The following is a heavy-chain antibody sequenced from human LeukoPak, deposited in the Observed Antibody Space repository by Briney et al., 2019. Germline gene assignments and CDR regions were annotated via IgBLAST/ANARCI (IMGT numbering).Heavy chain of an antibody. V-gene: IGHV3-23*01. J-gene: IGHJ4*02. CDR3: ARRRYNWNAIDY. D-gene: IGHD1-20*01. CDR2: VSGSGTDT. CDR1: GFTFSSYA. Sequence: PGGSLRLSCAASGFTFSSYAMSWVRQAPGKGLEWVSAVSGSGTDTFYTDSVKGRSTISRVNSKNSLYLQMNSLRAVDTAVYYCARRRYNWNAIDYWGQGTLVTVSS.